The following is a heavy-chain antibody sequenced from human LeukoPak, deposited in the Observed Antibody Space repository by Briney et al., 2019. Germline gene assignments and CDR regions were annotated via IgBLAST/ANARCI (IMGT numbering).Heavy chain of an antibody. D-gene: IGHD2-15*01. V-gene: IGHV1-58*02. Sequence: SVKVSCKASGFTFTSSAMQWVRQARGQRLEWIGWIVVGSGNTNYSQKFQERVTIIRDMSTSTAYMELSSLRSEDTAVYYCAAARYCSGGSCRHFGYWGQGTLVTVSS. CDR1: GFTFTSSA. J-gene: IGHJ4*02. CDR3: AAARYCSGGSCRHFGY. CDR2: IVVGSGNT.